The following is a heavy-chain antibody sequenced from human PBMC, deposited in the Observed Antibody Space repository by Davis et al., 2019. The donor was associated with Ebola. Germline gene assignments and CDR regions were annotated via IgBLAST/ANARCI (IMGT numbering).Heavy chain of an antibody. Sequence: GESLKISCAASGLSFSNYAMNWVRQAPGKGLEWVSAISGSGGRTFYLDSVKGRFTISRDFSKNTLYLEMNSLKVDDTAIYYCAKDGSSGTWDSWGQGTLVTVSS. CDR1: GLSFSNYA. J-gene: IGHJ5*01. V-gene: IGHV3-23*01. CDR3: AKDGSSGTWDS. CDR2: ISGSGGRT. D-gene: IGHD6-19*01.